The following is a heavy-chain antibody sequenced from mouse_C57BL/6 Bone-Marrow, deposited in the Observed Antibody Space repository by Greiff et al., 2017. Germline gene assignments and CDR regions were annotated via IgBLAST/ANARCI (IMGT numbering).Heavy chain of an antibody. J-gene: IGHJ1*03. Sequence: QVQLQQSGAELVRPGTSVKMSCKASGYTFTNYWIGWAKQRPGHGLEWIGDIYPGGGYPNYNEKFKGKATLTADKSSSTAYMQFSSLTSEDSAIYYCARWRRWYFDVWGTGTTVTVSS. CDR1: GYTFTNYW. CDR2: IYPGGGYP. V-gene: IGHV1-63*01. CDR3: ARWRRWYFDV.